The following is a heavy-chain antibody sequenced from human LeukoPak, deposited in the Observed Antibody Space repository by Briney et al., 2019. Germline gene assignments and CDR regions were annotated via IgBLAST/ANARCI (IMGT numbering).Heavy chain of an antibody. J-gene: IGHJ4*02. D-gene: IGHD2-2*02. CDR3: ARVFCSSTSCYMWFGELTTYYYFDY. Sequence: GGSLRLSCAASGFTFSDYYMSWIRQAPGKGLEWVSYISSSGSTIYYADSVKGRFTISRDNAKNSLYLQMNSLRAEDTAVYYCARVFCSSTSCYMWFGELTTYYYFDYWGQGTLVTVSS. V-gene: IGHV3-11*01. CDR2: ISSSGSTI. CDR1: GFTFSDYY.